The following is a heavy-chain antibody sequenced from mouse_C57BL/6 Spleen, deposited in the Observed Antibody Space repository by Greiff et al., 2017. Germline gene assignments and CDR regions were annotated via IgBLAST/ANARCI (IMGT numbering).Heavy chain of an antibody. CDR2: ISYDGSN. CDR3: ARGIDWDAFDY. J-gene: IGHJ3*01. D-gene: IGHD4-1*01. Sequence: EVQLVESGPGLVKPSQSLSLTCSVTGYSITSGYYWNWIRQFPGNKLEWMGYISYDGSNNYNPALKNRISITRDTSKNQFFLKLNSVTTEDTATYYCARGIDWDAFDYWGQGTLVTVSA. CDR1: GYSITSGYY. V-gene: IGHV3-6*01.